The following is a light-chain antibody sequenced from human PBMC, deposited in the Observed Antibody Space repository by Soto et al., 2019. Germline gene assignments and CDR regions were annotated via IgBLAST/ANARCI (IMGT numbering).Light chain of an antibody. CDR1: QSISSW. J-gene: IGKJ1*01. CDR3: NKYNSYSWT. Sequence: IQMTQPPSTLSASVGDRVTITCRASQSISSWLAWYQQKPGKAPKLLIYDASSLESGVPSRFSGSGSGTEFTLPISRLQPADFATFSGNKYNSYSWTFGQGTRVDIK. CDR2: DAS. V-gene: IGKV1-5*01.